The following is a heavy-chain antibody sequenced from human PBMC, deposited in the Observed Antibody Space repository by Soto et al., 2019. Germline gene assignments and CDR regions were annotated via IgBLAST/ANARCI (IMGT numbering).Heavy chain of an antibody. CDR1: GDGFNSYY. CDR2: INPSGGST. Sequence: SAKASCKACGDGFNSYYMCWVRHETGKGLEWMGIINPSGGSTSYAQKFQGRVTMTRDTSTSTAYMELSSLRSEDTAVYYCARDHRGRAYYDFWSGYSNYYYYYMDVWGKGTTVTVSS. J-gene: IGHJ6*03. D-gene: IGHD3-3*01. V-gene: IGHV1-46*02. CDR3: ARDHRGRAYYDFWSGYSNYYYYYMDV.